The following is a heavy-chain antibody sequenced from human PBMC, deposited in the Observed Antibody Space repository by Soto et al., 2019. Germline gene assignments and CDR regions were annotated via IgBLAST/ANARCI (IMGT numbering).Heavy chain of an antibody. CDR3: ARFYDYIWGSYRSPDY. CDR1: GFSLSTSGVG. V-gene: IGHV2-5*02. Sequence: QITLKESGPTLVKPTQTLTLTCTFSGFSLSTSGVGVGWIRQPPGKALEWLALIYWDDDKRYSPSLKSRLTITKDTSKNQVVLTITNMDPVDTATYYCARFYDYIWGSYRSPDYWGQGTLVTVSS. CDR2: IYWDDDK. D-gene: IGHD3-16*02. J-gene: IGHJ4*02.